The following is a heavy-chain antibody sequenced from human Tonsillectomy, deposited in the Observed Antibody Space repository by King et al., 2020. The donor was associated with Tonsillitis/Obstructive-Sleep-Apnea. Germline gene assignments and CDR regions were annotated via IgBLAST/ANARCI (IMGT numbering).Heavy chain of an antibody. CDR1: GGSFSGYY. CDR2: INHSENT. J-gene: IGHJ5*02. V-gene: IGHV4-34*01. D-gene: IGHD2-2*02. Sequence: VQLQQWGAGLLKPSETLSLTCAVYGGSFSGYYWSWIRQPPGKGLEWIGEINHSENTNYNPSLKSRVTISVDTSKNQFSLKLSSVTAADTAVYYCATLGYCSSTSCDNNWFDPWGQGTLVTVSS. CDR3: ATLGYCSSTSCDNNWFDP.